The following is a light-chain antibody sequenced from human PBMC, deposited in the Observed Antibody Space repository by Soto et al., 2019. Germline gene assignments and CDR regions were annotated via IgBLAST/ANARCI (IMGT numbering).Light chain of an antibody. CDR1: QSVSSSY. CDR3: QQYGSSLYT. CDR2: DAS. Sequence: EIVLTQSPGTLSLSPGERATLSCRASQSVSSSYLAWYQQKPGQAPRLLIYDASSRATGIPDRFSGSGSGIDFKLTSSRLEPEDFALYYCQQYGSSLYTFGQWTKLEIK. J-gene: IGKJ2*01. V-gene: IGKV3-20*01.